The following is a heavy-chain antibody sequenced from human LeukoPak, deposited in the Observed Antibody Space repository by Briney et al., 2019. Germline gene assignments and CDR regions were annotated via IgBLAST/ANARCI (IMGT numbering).Heavy chain of an antibody. D-gene: IGHD2-2*01. CDR1: GFTFSRYA. V-gene: IGHV3-21*05. CDR3: ARDTFQPGLIDS. CDR2: INTDSSDI. J-gene: IGHJ4*02. Sequence: GGSLRLSCAASGFTFSRYAMNWVRQAPGKGLQWVSYINTDSSDIHYADSVKGRFTISRDSARNTLYLQLSSLRAEDSAVYYCARDTFQPGLIDSWGQGTLVTVSS.